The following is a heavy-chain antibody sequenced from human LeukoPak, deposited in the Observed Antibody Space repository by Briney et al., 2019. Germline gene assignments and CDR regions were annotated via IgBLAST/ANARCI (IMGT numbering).Heavy chain of an antibody. CDR3: ARAPAPNDYGDDRGICAY. CDR2: ISSSSSYI. CDR1: GFTVSSYY. D-gene: IGHD4-17*01. V-gene: IGHV3-21*01. J-gene: IGHJ4*02. Sequence: GGSLRLSCAASGFTVSSYYMSWVRQAPGKGLEWVSSISSSSSYIYYADSVKGRFTISRDNAKTSLYLQMNSLRAEDTAVYYCARAPAPNDYGDDRGICAYWGQGTLVTVSS.